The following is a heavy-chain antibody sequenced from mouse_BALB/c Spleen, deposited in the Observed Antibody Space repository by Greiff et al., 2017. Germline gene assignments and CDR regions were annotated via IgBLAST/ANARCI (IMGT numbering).Heavy chain of an antibody. Sequence: VQLQQSGAELVRPGVSVKISCKGSGYTFTDYAMHWVKQSHAKSLEWIGVISTYYGDASYNQKFKGKATMTVDKSSSTAYMELARLTSEDSAIYYCARGDYYGSRGYFDYWGQGTTLTVSS. CDR1: GYTFTDYA. CDR3: ARGDYYGSRGYFDY. V-gene: IGHV1S137*01. CDR2: ISTYYGDA. D-gene: IGHD1-1*01. J-gene: IGHJ2*01.